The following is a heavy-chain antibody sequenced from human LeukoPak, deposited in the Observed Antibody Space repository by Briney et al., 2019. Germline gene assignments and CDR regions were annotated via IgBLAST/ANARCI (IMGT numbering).Heavy chain of an antibody. V-gene: IGHV1-18*01. D-gene: IGHD2-2*01. CDR1: RYSLHRYG. Sequence: VSVTVSRLASRYSLHRYGLSCVRPAPRQGVAWMGWIGVKNVGTKYAHRLQSRVTMTTDTSTSTAYMELRSRRSGDTAVYYCRRQCSSNGCYGGALDIWGAGTMVTVSS. CDR3: RRQCSSNGCYGGALDI. CDR2: IGVKNVGT. J-gene: IGHJ3*02.